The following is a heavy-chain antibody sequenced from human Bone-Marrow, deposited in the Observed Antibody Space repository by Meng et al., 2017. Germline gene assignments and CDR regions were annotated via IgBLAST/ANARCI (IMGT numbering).Heavy chain of an antibody. Sequence: GESLKISCAASGFTFSSYAMHWVRQAPGKGLEWVAVISYDGSNKYYADSVKGRFTISRDNSKNTLYLQMNSLRAEDTAVYYCARGPGYYYYGMDVWGQGITVTVSS. CDR2: ISYDGSNK. V-gene: IGHV3-30*01. CDR3: ARGPGYYYYGMDV. J-gene: IGHJ6*02. CDR1: GFTFSSYA.